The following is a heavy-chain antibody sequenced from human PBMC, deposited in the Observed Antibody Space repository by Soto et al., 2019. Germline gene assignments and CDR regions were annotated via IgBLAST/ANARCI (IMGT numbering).Heavy chain of an antibody. Sequence: EVQLLESGGGWLQPGGSLRLSCAASGFTFSSYAMNWVRQAPGKGLEWVSGIPGSGAGSYYSDSVKGRFTISRDNSKNTLYLKMNSLIAEDTAVYYCAKAYSNSWPNDWFDPWGQGTLVTVSS. V-gene: IGHV3-23*01. CDR2: IPGSGAGS. J-gene: IGHJ5*02. D-gene: IGHD6-13*01. CDR1: GFTFSSYA. CDR3: AKAYSNSWPNDWFDP.